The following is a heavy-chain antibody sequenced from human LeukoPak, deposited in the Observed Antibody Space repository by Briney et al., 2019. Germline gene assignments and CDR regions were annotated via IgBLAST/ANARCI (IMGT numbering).Heavy chain of an antibody. D-gene: IGHD3-9*01. Sequence: SETLSLTCAVYGGSFSGYYWSWIRQPPGKGLEWIGEINHSGSTNYNPSLKSRVTISVDTSKNQFSLKLSSVTAADTAVYYCARAYYDILTIFDYWGQGTLVTVPS. J-gene: IGHJ4*02. V-gene: IGHV4-34*01. CDR2: INHSGST. CDR1: GGSFSGYY. CDR3: ARAYYDILTIFDY.